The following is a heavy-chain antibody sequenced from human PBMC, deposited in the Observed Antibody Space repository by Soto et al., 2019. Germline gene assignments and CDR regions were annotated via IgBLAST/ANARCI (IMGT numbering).Heavy chain of an antibody. CDR3: AKGWELFTY. Sequence: VQLLESGGGLVQPGGSLRLSCATSGFTLSNYATGWVRQAPGKGLEWVSTIGGSGGGTYYADSVKGRFTISRDSSKNTLYLDMNSLRAEDTAVYYCAKGWELFTYWGQGTLVTVSS. D-gene: IGHD1-26*01. V-gene: IGHV3-23*01. CDR2: IGGSGGGT. CDR1: GFTLSNYA. J-gene: IGHJ4*02.